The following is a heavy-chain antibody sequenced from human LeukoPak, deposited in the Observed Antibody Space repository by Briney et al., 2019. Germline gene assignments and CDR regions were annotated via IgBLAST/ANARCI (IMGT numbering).Heavy chain of an antibody. D-gene: IGHD5-18*01. J-gene: IGHJ6*03. CDR1: GYTFTGHY. CDR2: INPNSGGT. Sequence: ASVKVSCKASGYTFTGHYMHWVRQAPGQGLEWMGWINPNSGGTNYAQKFQGRVTMTRDTSISTAYMELSRLRSDDTAVYYCARSGTAMVSFYYYYYMDVWGKGTTVTVSS. V-gene: IGHV1-2*02. CDR3: ARSGTAMVSFYYYYYMDV.